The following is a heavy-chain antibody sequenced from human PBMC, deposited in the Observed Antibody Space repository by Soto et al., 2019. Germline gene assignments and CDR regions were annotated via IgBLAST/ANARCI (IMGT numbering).Heavy chain of an antibody. CDR2: MNPNSGNT. Sequence: VKRYCKTFGYTFTSYDINWGRQATGQGLEWMGWMNPNSGNTGYAQKFQGRVTMTRNTSISTAYMELSSLRSEDTAVYYCARVRTGGRLRQLGNWFDPWGQRTLVTGSS. V-gene: IGHV1-8*01. CDR3: ARVRTGGRLRQLGNWFDP. J-gene: IGHJ5*02. D-gene: IGHD1-1*01. CDR1: GYTFTSYD.